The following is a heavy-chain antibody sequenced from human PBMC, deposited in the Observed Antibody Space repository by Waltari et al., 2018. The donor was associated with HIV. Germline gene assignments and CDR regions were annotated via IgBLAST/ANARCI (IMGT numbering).Heavy chain of an antibody. CDR2: ISWNSGSI. V-gene: IGHV3-9*01. CDR1: GCSFDDYA. CDR3: AKGQTLYWYFDL. Sequence: EVQLVECGGGLAEPGRSLRLSCPASGCSFDDYAMHWVRQAPGQGRGWVSGISWNSGSIGYADSVKGRFTISRDNAKNSLYLQMNSLRAEDTALYYCAKGQTLYWYFDLWGRGTLVTVSS. J-gene: IGHJ2*01.